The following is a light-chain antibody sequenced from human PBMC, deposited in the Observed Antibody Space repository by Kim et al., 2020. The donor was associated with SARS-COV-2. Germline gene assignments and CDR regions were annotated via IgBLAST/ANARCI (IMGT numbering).Light chain of an antibody. Sequence: SYELTQPPSVSVSPGQTARITCSGDALPKQYAYWYQQKPGQAPILVMYKDVERPSAIPARFSGSSSGTVATLTISGVQTEDEADYYCQSTDSSGTYYWVFGGGTKLTVL. CDR1: ALPKQY. V-gene: IGLV3-25*03. CDR3: QSTDSSGTYYWV. J-gene: IGLJ3*02. CDR2: KDV.